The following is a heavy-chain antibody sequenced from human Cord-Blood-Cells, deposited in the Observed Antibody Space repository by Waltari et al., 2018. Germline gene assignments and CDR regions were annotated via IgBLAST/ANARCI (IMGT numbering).Heavy chain of an antibody. V-gene: IGHV4-34*01. J-gene: IGHJ4*02. CDR2: INHSGST. CDR3: ARGRRYYFDY. Sequence: QVQLQQWGAGLLKPSETLSLTCAVYGGSFSGYYWSLIRQPPGKGMEWIGEINHSGSTNYNPSLKRRVTISVDTSKNQFSLKLSSVTAADTAVYYCARGRRYYFDYWGQGTLVTVSS. CDR1: GGSFSGYY.